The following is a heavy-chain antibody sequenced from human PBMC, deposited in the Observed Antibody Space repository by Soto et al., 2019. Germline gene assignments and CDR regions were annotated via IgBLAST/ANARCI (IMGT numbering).Heavy chain of an antibody. J-gene: IGHJ4*02. V-gene: IGHV4-39*01. D-gene: IGHD6-19*01. CDR2: IYYSGST. CDR3: ARHVMAPHSSGLLDY. CDR1: GGSISSSSYY. Sequence: NPSETLSLTCTVSGGSISSSSYYWGWIRQPPGKGLEWIGSIYYSGSTYYNPSLKSRVTISVDTSKNQFSLKLSSVTAADTAVYYCARHVMAPHSSGLLDYWGQGTLVTVSS.